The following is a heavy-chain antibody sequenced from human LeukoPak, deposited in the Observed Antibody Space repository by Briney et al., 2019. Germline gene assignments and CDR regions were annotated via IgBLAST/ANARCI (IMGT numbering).Heavy chain of an antibody. CDR3: AKDLSIGYSSGWYSPYFDY. V-gene: IGHV3-23*01. Sequence: PGGSLRLSCAASGFTFTSYAMNWVRQAPGKGLEWVSTINGSGGSTYYADSVKGRFTISRDNSKNTLYLQMNSLRAEDTAVYYCAKDLSIGYSSGWYSPYFDYWGQGTLVTVSS. D-gene: IGHD6-19*01. J-gene: IGHJ4*02. CDR1: GFTFTSYA. CDR2: INGSGGST.